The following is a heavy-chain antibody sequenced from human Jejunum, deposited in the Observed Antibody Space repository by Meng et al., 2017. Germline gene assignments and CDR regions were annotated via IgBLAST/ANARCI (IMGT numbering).Heavy chain of an antibody. D-gene: IGHD3-10*01. J-gene: IGHJ4*02. CDR3: VKDRSVRGVIDSQDY. CDR1: GFIFSNYA. V-gene: IGHV3-23*01. Sequence: GESLKISCAASGFIFSNYAMSWVRQAPGRGLEWVSIITSGGTTYYEASVKGRFTISRDNLNSMLYLQMNSLRAKDTAIYYCVKDRSVRGVIDSQDYWGQGTLVTVSS. CDR2: ITSGGTT.